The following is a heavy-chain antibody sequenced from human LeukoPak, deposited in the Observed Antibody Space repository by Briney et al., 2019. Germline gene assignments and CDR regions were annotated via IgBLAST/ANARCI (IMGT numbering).Heavy chain of an antibody. CDR1: GYTFTSYD. V-gene: IGHV1-8*01. CDR3: ARKNYDFWSGYYPSYYYYYYMDV. CDR2: MNPNSGNT. Sequence: GASVTVSCKASGYTFTSYDINWVRQATGQGLEWMGWMNPNSGNTGYAQKFQGRVTMTRNTSISTAYMELSSLRSEDTAVYYCARKNYDFWSGYYPSYYYYYYMDVWGKGTTVTVSS. D-gene: IGHD3-3*01. J-gene: IGHJ6*03.